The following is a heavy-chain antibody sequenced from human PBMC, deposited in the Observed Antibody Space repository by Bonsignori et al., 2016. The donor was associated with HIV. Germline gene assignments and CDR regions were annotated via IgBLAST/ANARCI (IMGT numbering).Heavy chain of an antibody. J-gene: IGHJ4*02. CDR3: ARRVRSGDYRCDY. CDR1: GGSFSIYS. V-gene: IGHV4-34*01. D-gene: IGHD4-17*01. CDR2: SIIVEPP. Sequence: QVQLLQWGAGLVKPLETLSLTCAVYGGSFSIYSWNWLRQSPGKGRGVDWGKSIIVEPPTTTRTVKSRVTISLDTSKSQFSLNLTSVTAADTAVYYCARRVRSGDYRCDYWGQGSLVTVSS.